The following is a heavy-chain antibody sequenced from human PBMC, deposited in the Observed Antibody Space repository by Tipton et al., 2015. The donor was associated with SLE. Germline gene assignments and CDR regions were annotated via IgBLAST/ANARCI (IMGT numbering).Heavy chain of an antibody. CDR3: ARHERWPHFDY. V-gene: IGHV4-59*08. J-gene: IGHJ4*02. D-gene: IGHD6-19*01. CDR2: LYYTGIT. Sequence: TLSLTCTVSGGSISGHYWSWIRQPPGRGLEWIGYLYYTGITDYNPSLKSRVTISVDTSKNQFSLKLSSVTAADTAVYYCARHERWPHFDYWGQGTLVTVSS. CDR1: GGSISGHY.